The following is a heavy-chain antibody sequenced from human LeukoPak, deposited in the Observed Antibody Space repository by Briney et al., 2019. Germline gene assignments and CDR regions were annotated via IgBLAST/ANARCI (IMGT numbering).Heavy chain of an antibody. Sequence: ASVKVSCKASGYTFTGYYLHWVRQAPGQGLEWMGRINPNSGGTDYAQKFQGRVTMTRDTSISTAYMELSRLRSDDTAVYYCARESTYSSPGYWGQGTLVTVSS. CDR1: GYTFTGYY. D-gene: IGHD6-13*01. V-gene: IGHV1-2*06. CDR2: INPNSGGT. CDR3: ARESTYSSPGY. J-gene: IGHJ4*02.